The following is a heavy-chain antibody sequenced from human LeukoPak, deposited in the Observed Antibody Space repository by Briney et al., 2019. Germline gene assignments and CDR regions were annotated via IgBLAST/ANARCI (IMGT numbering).Heavy chain of an antibody. Sequence: GGPLRLSCAASGFTFSNAWMSWVRHAPGKGLEWVGRIKSKTDGGTTDYAAPVKGRFTISRDDSKNTLYLQMNSLKTEDTAVYYCTSDPMIQESGNYYLSWFDPWGQGTLVTVSS. CDR2: IKSKTDGGTT. J-gene: IGHJ5*02. V-gene: IGHV3-15*01. CDR1: GFTFSNAW. CDR3: TSDPMIQESGNYYLSWFDP. D-gene: IGHD1-26*01.